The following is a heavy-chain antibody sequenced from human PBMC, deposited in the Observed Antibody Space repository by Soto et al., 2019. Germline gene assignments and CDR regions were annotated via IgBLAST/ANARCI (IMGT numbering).Heavy chain of an antibody. J-gene: IGHJ6*02. V-gene: IGHV3-30*18. CDR1: GFTFSAFG. Sequence: GGSLRLSCEASGFTFSAFGMHWVRQAPGKGLEWIAIISYDGILKYYADPVKGRFTISRDTSKSALYLQMNSLRPEDTAVYYCAKDFKISGGHYGSLNYYYGMDVWGRGTTVTVSS. CDR3: AKDFKISGGHYGSLNYYYGMDV. D-gene: IGHD3-10*01. CDR2: ISYDGILK.